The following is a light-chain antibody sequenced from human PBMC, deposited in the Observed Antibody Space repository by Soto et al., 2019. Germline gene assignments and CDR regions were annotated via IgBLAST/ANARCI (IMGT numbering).Light chain of an antibody. CDR3: QQSSPLPLS. CDR1: QSISTL. V-gene: IGKV1-39*01. Sequence: DIEMTQSPSSLSASVGDTVSIPCRASQSISTLLNWYQKKPGKAPHLLIYAATTLQSGVPSRFSGAGSGTDFSLTISSLQPDDFASYYCQQSSPLPLSFGGGTQVEIK. CDR2: AAT. J-gene: IGKJ4*01.